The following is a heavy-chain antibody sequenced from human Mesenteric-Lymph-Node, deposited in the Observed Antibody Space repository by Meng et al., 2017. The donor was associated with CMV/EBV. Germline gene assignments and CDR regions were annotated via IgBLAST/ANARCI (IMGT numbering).Heavy chain of an antibody. D-gene: IGHD4-23*01. CDR1: GGSFSGYY. V-gene: IGHV4-34*01. Sequence: VQHTSGGAGRLKPSETLTLTCAVYGGSFSGYYWSWIRQPPGKGLEWIGEINHSGSTNYNPSLKSRVTISVDTSKNQFSLKLSSVTAADTAVYYCARHQRWLKSEGGFNYWGQGTLVTVSS. J-gene: IGHJ4*02. CDR3: ARHQRWLKSEGGFNY. CDR2: INHSGST.